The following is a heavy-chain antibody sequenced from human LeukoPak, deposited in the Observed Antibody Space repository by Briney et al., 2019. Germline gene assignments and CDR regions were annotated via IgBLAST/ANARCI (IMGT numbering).Heavy chain of an antibody. D-gene: IGHD2-21*02. J-gene: IGHJ6*03. CDR3: ARRRPYCGSDCSYYYYYMDV. CDR1: GYTFTGYY. Sequence: ASVKVSCKASGYTFTGYYMHWVRQAPGQGLEWMGWINPNSGGTNYAQKFQGRVTMTRDTSISTAYMELSRLRSDDTAVYYCARRRPYCGSDCSYYYYYMDVWGKGTTVTVSS. CDR2: INPNSGGT. V-gene: IGHV1-2*02.